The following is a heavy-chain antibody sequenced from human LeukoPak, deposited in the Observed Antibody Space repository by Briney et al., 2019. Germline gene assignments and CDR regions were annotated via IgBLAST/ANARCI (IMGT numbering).Heavy chain of an antibody. V-gene: IGHV3-30*02. CDR2: IRYDGSNK. J-gene: IGHJ3*02. Sequence: PGGSLRLSCAASGFTFSSYGMHWVRQAPGKGLEWVAFIRYDGSNKYYADSVKGRFTISRDNSKNTLYLQMNSLRAEDTAVYYCAKGSRPYCSGGSCPKGDAFDIWGQGTMVTVSS. CDR3: AKGSRPYCSGGSCPKGDAFDI. D-gene: IGHD2-15*01. CDR1: GFTFSSYG.